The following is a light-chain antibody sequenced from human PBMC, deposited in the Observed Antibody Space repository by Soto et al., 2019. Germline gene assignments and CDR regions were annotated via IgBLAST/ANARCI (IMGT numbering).Light chain of an antibody. CDR3: QQSYSTPLT. CDR2: AAS. CDR1: QSISSY. J-gene: IGKJ4*01. Sequence: DIQMTQSPSTLAGSVGERVAITCRASQSISSYLNWYQQKPGKAPKLLIYAASSLQSGVPSRFSGSGSGTDFTLTISSLQPEDFATYYCQQSYSTPLTFGGGTKVDIK. V-gene: IGKV1-39*01.